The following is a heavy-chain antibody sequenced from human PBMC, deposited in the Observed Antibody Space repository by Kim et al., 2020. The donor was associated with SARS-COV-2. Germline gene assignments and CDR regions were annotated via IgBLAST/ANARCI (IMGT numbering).Heavy chain of an antibody. CDR3: ARELSTWPNWFDH. V-gene: IGHV4-61*08. CDR1: YASVTSGDYH. Sequence: SETLSLTCTVSYASVTSGDYHWTWIRQPPGKGLEWIGYIYYSGSTNYNPSLKGRVTISLDRSKTQFSLKLNSVTAADTAVYYCARELSTWPNWFDHWGPG. CDR2: IYYSGST. J-gene: IGHJ5*02.